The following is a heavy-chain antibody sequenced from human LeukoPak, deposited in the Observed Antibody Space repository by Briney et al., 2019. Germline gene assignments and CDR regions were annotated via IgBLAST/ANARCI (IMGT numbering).Heavy chain of an antibody. CDR3: AKDGWEVVVVAATGFDY. J-gene: IGHJ4*02. D-gene: IGHD2-15*01. V-gene: IGHV3-23*01. Sequence: GGSLRLSCAASGSTFSSYAMSWVRQAPGKGLEWVSAISGSGGSTYYADSVKGRFTISRDNSKNTLYLQMNSLRAEDTAVYYCAKDGWEVVVVAATGFDYWGQGTLVTVSS. CDR2: ISGSGGST. CDR1: GSTFSSYA.